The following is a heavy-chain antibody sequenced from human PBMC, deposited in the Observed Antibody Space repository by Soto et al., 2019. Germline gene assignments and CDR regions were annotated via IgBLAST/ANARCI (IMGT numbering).Heavy chain of an antibody. V-gene: IGHV3-33*01. CDR3: ARGGLGVLLYLFDS. J-gene: IGHJ4*02. CDR1: GFTFSSYG. CDR2: IWYDGSNK. D-gene: IGHD3-10*01. Sequence: QVQLVESGGGVVQPGRSLRLSCAASGFTFSSYGMHWVRKAPGKGLEWVAVIWYDGSNKYYADSVKGRFTISRDNSKNTLYLQMNSLRAEDTAVYYCARGGLGVLLYLFDSWGQGTLVTVSA.